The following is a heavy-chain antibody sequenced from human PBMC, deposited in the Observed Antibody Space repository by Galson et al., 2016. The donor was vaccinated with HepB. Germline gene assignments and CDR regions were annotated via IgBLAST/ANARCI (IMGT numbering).Heavy chain of an antibody. CDR3: ARDSGFCSGGSCYGDAFDI. Sequence: PGXXXEWVAXXXQDXXXKXXXDSXXXRFTISRXNAKNSLYLQMNSLRAEDTXVYYCARDSGFCSGGSCYGDAFDIWGQGXMVTVXS. D-gene: IGHD2-15*01. V-gene: IGHV3-7*01. J-gene: IGHJ3*02. CDR2: XXQDXXXK.